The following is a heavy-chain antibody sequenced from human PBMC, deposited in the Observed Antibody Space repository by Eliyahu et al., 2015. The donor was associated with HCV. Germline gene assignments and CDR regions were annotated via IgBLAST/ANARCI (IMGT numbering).Heavy chain of an antibody. J-gene: IGHJ6*02. CDR2: IIPIFGTA. Sequence: QVQLVQSGAEVKKPGSSVKVSCKASGGTFSSYAISWVRXAPGQGLEWMGGIIPIFGTANYAQKFQGRVTITADESTSTAYMELSSLRSEDTAVYYCARAGFTVTMQPLEYYYYYYGMDVWGQGTTVTVSS. CDR1: GGTFSSYA. CDR3: ARAGFTVTMQPLEYYYYYYGMDV. V-gene: IGHV1-69*01. D-gene: IGHD4-17*01.